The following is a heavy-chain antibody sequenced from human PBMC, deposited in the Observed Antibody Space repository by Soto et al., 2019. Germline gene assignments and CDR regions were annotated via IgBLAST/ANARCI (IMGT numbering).Heavy chain of an antibody. D-gene: IGHD3-22*01. Sequence: EVQLWESGGGLVQPGGSLRLSCAASGFTFSSYAMSWVRQAPGKGLEWVSAISGSGGSTYYADSVKGRFTISRDNSKNTLYLQMNSLRAEDTAVYYCAKRIYDSSGYYYYGMDVWGQGTTVTVSS. CDR1: GFTFSSYA. V-gene: IGHV3-23*01. J-gene: IGHJ6*02. CDR2: ISGSGGST. CDR3: AKRIYDSSGYYYYGMDV.